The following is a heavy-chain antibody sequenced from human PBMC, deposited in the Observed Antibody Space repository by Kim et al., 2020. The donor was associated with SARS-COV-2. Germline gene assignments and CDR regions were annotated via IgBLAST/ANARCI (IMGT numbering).Heavy chain of an antibody. CDR3: AKEGYGDYAQRGLDY. CDR1: GFTFDDYA. J-gene: IGHJ4*02. V-gene: IGHV3-9*01. D-gene: IGHD4-17*01. CDR2: ISWNSGSI. Sequence: GGSLRLSCAASGFTFDDYAMHWVRQAPGKGLEWVSGISWNSGSIGYADSVKGRFTISRDNAKNSLYLQMNSLRAEDTALYYCAKEGYGDYAQRGLDYWGQGTLVTVSS.